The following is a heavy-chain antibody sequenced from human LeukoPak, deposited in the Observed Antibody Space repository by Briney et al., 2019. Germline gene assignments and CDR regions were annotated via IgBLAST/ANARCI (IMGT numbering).Heavy chain of an antibody. CDR2: IIPIFGTA. Sequence: ASVKVSCKASGGTFISYAISWVRQAPGQGREWMGGIIPIFGTANYAQKFQGRVTITAHESTSTAYMELSSLRSQDTAVYYCARGAGGVATRNYYYYGMDVWGKGTTVTVSS. D-gene: IGHD5-12*01. CDR3: ARGAGGVATRNYYYYGMDV. CDR1: GGTFISYA. V-gene: IGHV1-69*01. J-gene: IGHJ6*04.